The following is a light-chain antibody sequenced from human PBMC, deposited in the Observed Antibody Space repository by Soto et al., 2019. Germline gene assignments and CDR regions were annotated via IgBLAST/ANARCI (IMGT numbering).Light chain of an antibody. CDR1: ESITYW. Sequence: DIQMTQSPSTLSASVGDTVTITCRASESITYWLAWYQQKPGKAPKLLIYDASSLESGVPSRFSGSGSGTEFTLTISSLQPDDFATYYCQQYDSYSLTFGQGTKVDI. CDR3: QQYDSYSLT. V-gene: IGKV1-5*01. J-gene: IGKJ1*01. CDR2: DAS.